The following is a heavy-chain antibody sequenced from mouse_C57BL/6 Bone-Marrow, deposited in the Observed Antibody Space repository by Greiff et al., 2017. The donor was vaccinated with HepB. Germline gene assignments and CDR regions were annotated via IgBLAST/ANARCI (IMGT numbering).Heavy chain of an antibody. Sequence: QAQLQQPGAELVKPGASVKLSCKASGYTFTSYWMQWVKQRPGQGLEWIGEIDPSDSYTNYNQKFKGKATLTVDTSSSTAYMQLSSLTSEDSAVYYCARWLPRGPWFAYWGQGTLVTVSA. V-gene: IGHV1-50*01. CDR1: GYTFTSYW. J-gene: IGHJ3*01. CDR2: IDPSDSYT. CDR3: ARWLPRGPWFAY. D-gene: IGHD2-2*01.